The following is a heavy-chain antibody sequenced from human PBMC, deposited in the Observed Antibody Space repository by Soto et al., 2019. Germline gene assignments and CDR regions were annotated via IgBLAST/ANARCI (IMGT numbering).Heavy chain of an antibody. CDR3: ARQQTTVVTQAYFDH. CDR2: IYYSGRT. D-gene: IGHD2-21*02. Sequence: SETLSLTCIVSGESISSSSYYWGWIRQPPGKGLEWIGSIYYSGRTYYNPSFKSRVTISIDTSKNQFSLKLSSVTATDTAVYYCARQQTTVVTQAYFDHWGQGALVTVSS. V-gene: IGHV4-39*01. CDR1: GESISSSSYY. J-gene: IGHJ4*02.